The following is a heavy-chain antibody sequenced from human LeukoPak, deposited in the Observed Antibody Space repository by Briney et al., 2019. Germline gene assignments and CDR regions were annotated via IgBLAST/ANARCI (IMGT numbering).Heavy chain of an antibody. Sequence: SQTLSLTCDVSGGSISSGGYSWNWIRQPPGKGLEWIGYIYHSGSTYYNPSLKSRVTISVDKSKNQFSLKLSSVTAADTAVYYCARGTAYGHAFDIWGQGTMVTVSS. V-gene: IGHV4-30-2*01. D-gene: IGHD3-10*01. CDR2: IYHSGST. J-gene: IGHJ3*02. CDR1: GGSISSGGYS. CDR3: ARGTAYGHAFDI.